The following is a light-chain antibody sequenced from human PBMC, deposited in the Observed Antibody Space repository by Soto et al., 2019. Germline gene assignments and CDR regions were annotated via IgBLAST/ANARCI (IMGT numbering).Light chain of an antibody. CDR3: QQHNNWPPYT. CDR2: GAS. CDR1: QSVSSN. V-gene: IGKV3-15*01. Sequence: EIVMTQSPATLSVSPGERATLSCRASQSVSSNLAWYQQKPRQAPRLLIYGASTRATGIPARFSGSGSGTEFTLTISSLQSEDFAVYYCQQHNNWPPYTFGQGTKLEIK. J-gene: IGKJ2*01.